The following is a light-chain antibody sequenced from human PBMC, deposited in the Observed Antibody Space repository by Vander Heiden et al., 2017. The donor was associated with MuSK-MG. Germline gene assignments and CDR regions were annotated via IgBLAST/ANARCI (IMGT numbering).Light chain of an antibody. V-gene: IGKV1-33*01. CDR1: HEITNY. Sequence: DIQMTQSPSSLSASVGDRVTIACQASHEITNYLNWYQQKPGKAPRLLIYDASNLEPGVPSRFSGSGSGTDFSFNISSLQPEDFATYFCQQDENLPLTFGQGTRVEIK. CDR2: DAS. CDR3: QQDENLPLT. J-gene: IGKJ5*01.